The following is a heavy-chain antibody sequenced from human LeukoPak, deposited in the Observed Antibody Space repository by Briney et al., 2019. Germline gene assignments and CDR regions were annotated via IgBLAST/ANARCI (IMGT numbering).Heavy chain of an antibody. CDR2: INHSGNT. CDR3: ARRITTSYNMDV. Sequence: PSETLSLTCAVYVGSFSGYYWSWIRQPPGRGLEWIGEINHSGNTNYNPSLKRRVTISGDTSKNQFSLKLSSVTAADTAVYYCARRITTSYNMDVWGKGTTVTVSS. CDR1: VGSFSGYY. D-gene: IGHD3-3*01. J-gene: IGHJ6*03. V-gene: IGHV4-34*01.